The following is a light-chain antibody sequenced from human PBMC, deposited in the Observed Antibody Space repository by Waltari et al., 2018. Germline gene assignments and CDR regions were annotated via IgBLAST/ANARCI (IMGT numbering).Light chain of an antibody. CDR3: QQYMNWPPGYT. CDR2: GVS. J-gene: IGKJ2*01. Sequence: EILMTQSPVALSVSAGERASLSCRASQSVSDNLAWYQQRPGQAPALLIYGVSIRAPGVPDRFSGGGSATQFTLTINNLQSSDSAVYYCQQYMNWPPGYTFGQGTKVEIK. V-gene: IGKV3-15*01. CDR1: QSVSDN.